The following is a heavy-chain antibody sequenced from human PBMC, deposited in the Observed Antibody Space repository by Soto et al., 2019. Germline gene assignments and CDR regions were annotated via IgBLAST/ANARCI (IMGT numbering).Heavy chain of an antibody. CDR2: IYYRGST. CDR1: GDSISSSRYY. J-gene: IGHJ4*01. V-gene: IGHV4-39*01. Sequence: SETLSLTCTVSGDSISSSRYYWGWVRQPPGKGLEWIGSIYYRGSTYYSPSLKSRVTISVDTSKNQFSLKLSSVTAADTAVYYRARHLHPTKGYCTSARCYHFDYWGHVTMVTVYS. D-gene: IGHD2-2*01. CDR3: ARHLHPTKGYCTSARCYHFDY.